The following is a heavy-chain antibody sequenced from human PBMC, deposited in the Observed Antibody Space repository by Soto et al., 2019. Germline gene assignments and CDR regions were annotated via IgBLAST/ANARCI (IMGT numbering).Heavy chain of an antibody. CDR2: ISAYNGNT. CDR1: GYTFTSYG. J-gene: IGHJ4*02. CDR3: ARDNYDSSGYYLLDY. D-gene: IGHD3-22*01. V-gene: IGHV1-18*01. Sequence: QVQLVQSGAEVKKPGASVKVSCKASGYTFTSYGISWVRQAPGQGLEWMGWISAYNGNTNYAQKLQGRVTMTTDTSTSTDYMELRSLRSDDTAVYYCARDNYDSSGYYLLDYWGQGTLVTVSS.